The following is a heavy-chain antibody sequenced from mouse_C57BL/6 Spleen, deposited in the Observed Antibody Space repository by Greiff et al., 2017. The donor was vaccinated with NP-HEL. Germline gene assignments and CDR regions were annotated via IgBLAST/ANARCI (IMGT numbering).Heavy chain of an antibody. CDR3: TGSITTVVAMDFDV. CDR2: IDPENGDT. CDR1: GYTFTSYW. D-gene: IGHD1-1*01. J-gene: IGHJ1*03. V-gene: IGHV14-4*01. Sequence: VQLQQPGAELVMPGASVKLSCKASGYTFTSYWMHWVKQRPGQGLEWIGWIDPENGDTEYASKFQGKATITADTSSNTAYLQLSSLTSEDTAVYYCTGSITTVVAMDFDVWGTGTTVTVSS.